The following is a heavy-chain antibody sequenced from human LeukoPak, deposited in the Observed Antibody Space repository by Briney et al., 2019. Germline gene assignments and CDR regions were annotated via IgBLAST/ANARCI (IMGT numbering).Heavy chain of an antibody. CDR3: ARDREEEELLWFGETGDAFDI. J-gene: IGHJ3*02. Sequence: GASVKVSCKASGYTFTGYYMHWVRQAPGQGLGWMGWINPNSGGTNYAQKFQGRVTMTRDTSISTAYMELSRLRSDDTAVYYCARDREEEELLWFGETGDAFDIWGQGTMVTVFS. D-gene: IGHD3-10*01. CDR1: GYTFTGYY. V-gene: IGHV1-2*02. CDR2: INPNSGGT.